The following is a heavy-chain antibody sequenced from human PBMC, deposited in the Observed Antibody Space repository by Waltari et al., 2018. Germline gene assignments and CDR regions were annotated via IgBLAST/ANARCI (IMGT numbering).Heavy chain of an antibody. CDR1: GDSINSDSYY. V-gene: IGHV4-39*01. CDR2: IFYRGNT. D-gene: IGHD2-2*01. CDR3: ARLYSGTRPPDF. J-gene: IGHJ4*02. Sequence: QLQLQESGPGLVKPWETLSLTCTVSGDSINSDSYYWGWIRQPPGKGLEWIASIFYRGNTYYNPSLKSRVTISVDTSKNQLSLKFTSVTAADPAVYYCARLYSGTRPPDFWGQGILVTVSS.